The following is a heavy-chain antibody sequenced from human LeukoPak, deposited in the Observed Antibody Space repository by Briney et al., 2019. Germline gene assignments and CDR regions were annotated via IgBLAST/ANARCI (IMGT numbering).Heavy chain of an antibody. J-gene: IGHJ3*02. CDR3: ARGVGSDDFWSGYGAFDI. CDR2: ISYDGSNK. D-gene: IGHD3-3*01. CDR1: GFTFSSYG. V-gene: IGHV3-30*03. Sequence: GGSLRLSCAASGFTFSSYGMHWVRQAPGKGLEWVAVISYDGSNKYYADSVKGRFTISRDNSKNTLYLQTNSLRAEDTAVYYCARGVGSDDFWSGYGAFDIWGQGTMVTVSS.